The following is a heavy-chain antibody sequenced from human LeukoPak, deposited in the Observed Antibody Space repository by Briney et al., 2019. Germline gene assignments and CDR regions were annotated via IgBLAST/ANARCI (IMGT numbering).Heavy chain of an antibody. D-gene: IGHD6-19*01. CDR3: AKAVTGHYIDY. CDR1: GFTFSTYG. CDR2: ISYDGSNK. J-gene: IGHJ4*02. V-gene: IGHV3-30*18. Sequence: GRSLRLSCAASGFTFSTYGMHWVRQAPGKGLEWVAVISYDGSNKNYAGSVKGRFTISRDNSKSTMYLQMNSLRAEDTAVYYCAKAVTGHYIDYWGQGTLVTVSS.